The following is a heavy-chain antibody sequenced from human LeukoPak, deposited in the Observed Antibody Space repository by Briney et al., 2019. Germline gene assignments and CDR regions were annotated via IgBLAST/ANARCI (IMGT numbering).Heavy chain of an antibody. CDR2: INHSGST. D-gene: IGHD3-16*02. V-gene: IGHV4-34*01. CDR3: ASRRAGAHYDYVWGSYRNDY. J-gene: IGHJ4*02. Sequence: SETVSLTCAVYGGSFSGYYWSWIRQPPGKGLEWIGEINHSGSTNYNPSLKSRVTISVDTSKNQFSLKLSSVTAADTAVYYCASRRAGAHYDYVWGSYRNDYWGQGTLATVSS. CDR1: GGSFSGYY.